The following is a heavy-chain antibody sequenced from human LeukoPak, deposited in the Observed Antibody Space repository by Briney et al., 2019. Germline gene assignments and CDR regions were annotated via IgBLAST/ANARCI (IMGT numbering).Heavy chain of an antibody. J-gene: IGHJ3*02. CDR3: ARLGRQWLVLLSYAFDI. Sequence: SETLSLTCTVSGGSISSGGYYWSWIRQPAGKGLEWIGRMYTSGNTNYNPSLKSRATISVDTSKNQFSLELSSVTAADTAVYYCARLGRQWLVLLSYAFDIWGQGTMVTVSS. D-gene: IGHD6-19*01. V-gene: IGHV4-61*02. CDR1: GGSISSGGYY. CDR2: MYTSGNT.